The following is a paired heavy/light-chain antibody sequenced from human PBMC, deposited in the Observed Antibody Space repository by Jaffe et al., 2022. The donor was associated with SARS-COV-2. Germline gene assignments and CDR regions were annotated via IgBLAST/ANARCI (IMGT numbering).Light chain of an antibody. Sequence: DIVMTQSPDSLAVSLGERATINCKSSQSVLYSSNNKNYLAWYQQKPGQPPKLLIYWASTRESGVPDRFSGSGSGTDFTLTISSLQAEDVAVYYCQQYYSTPHTFGQGTKLEIK. CDR3: QQYYSTPHT. J-gene: IGKJ2*01. V-gene: IGKV4-1*01. CDR2: WAS. CDR1: QSVLYSSNNKNY.
Heavy chain of an antibody. V-gene: IGHV3-48*01. J-gene: IGHJ3*02. Sequence: EVQLVESGGGLVQPGGSLRLSCAASGFTFSSYSMNWVRQAPGKGLEWVSYISSSSSTIYYADSVKGRFTISRDNAKNSLYLQMNSLRAEDTAVYYCAIFEKEGWYYDSSGYPHDAFDIWGQGTMVTVSS. D-gene: IGHD3-22*01. CDR2: ISSSSSTI. CDR3: AIFEKEGWYYDSSGYPHDAFDI. CDR1: GFTFSSYS.